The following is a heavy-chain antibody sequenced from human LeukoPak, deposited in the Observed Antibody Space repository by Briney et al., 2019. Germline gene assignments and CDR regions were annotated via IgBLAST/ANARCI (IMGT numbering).Heavy chain of an antibody. J-gene: IGHJ6*02. D-gene: IGHD1-1*01. Sequence: GGSLRLSCAASGFTFSSYAMSWVRQAPGKGLEWVAVIWYDGSNKYYADSVKGRFTISRDNSKNTLYLQMNSLRAEDTAVYYCARDGYGFYYYYYGMDVWGQGTTVTVSS. V-gene: IGHV3-33*08. CDR2: IWYDGSNK. CDR3: ARDGYGFYYYYYGMDV. CDR1: GFTFSSYA.